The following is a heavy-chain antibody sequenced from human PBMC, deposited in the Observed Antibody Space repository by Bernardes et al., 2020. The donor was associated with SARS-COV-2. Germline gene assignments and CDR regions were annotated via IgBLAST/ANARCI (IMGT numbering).Heavy chain of an antibody. Sequence: GSLSLSCAASGFTVSSNYMSWVRQAPGKGLEWVSVIYSGGSTYYADSVKGRFTISRDNSKNTLYLQMNSLRAEDTAVYYCASTSRYYDFWSGYTEAMDVWGKGTTVTVSS. D-gene: IGHD3-3*01. V-gene: IGHV3-53*01. CDR2: IYSGGST. CDR1: GFTVSSNY. J-gene: IGHJ6*03. CDR3: ASTSRYYDFWSGYTEAMDV.